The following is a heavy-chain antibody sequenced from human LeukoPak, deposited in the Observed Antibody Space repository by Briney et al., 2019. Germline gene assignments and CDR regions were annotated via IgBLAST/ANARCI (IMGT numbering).Heavy chain of an antibody. J-gene: IGHJ4*02. V-gene: IGHV4-30-4*01. D-gene: IGHD2-15*01. CDR1: GGSISSGDYY. CDR2: IYYSGST. Sequence: PSQTLSLTCTVSGGSISSGDYYWSWIRQPPGKGLEWFGYIYYSGSTYYNPSLKSRVTISVDTSKNQFSLKLCSVTAADTAVYYCAREDSSLLPFDYWGQGTLVTVSS. CDR3: AREDSSLLPFDY.